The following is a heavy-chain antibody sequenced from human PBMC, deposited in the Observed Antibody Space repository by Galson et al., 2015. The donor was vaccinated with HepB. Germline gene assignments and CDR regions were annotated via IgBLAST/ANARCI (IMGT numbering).Heavy chain of an antibody. Sequence: SVKVSCKASGYTFTSYAMNWVRQAPGQGLEWMGWINTNTGNPTYAQGFTGRFVFSLDTSVSTAYLQISSLKAEDTAVYYCARSRKLERGYSYGPNPTYVFALGYWGQGTLVTVSS. CDR2: INTNTGNP. CDR1: GYTFTSYA. CDR3: ARSRKLERGYSYGPNPTYVFALGY. V-gene: IGHV7-4-1*02. D-gene: IGHD5-18*01. J-gene: IGHJ4*02.